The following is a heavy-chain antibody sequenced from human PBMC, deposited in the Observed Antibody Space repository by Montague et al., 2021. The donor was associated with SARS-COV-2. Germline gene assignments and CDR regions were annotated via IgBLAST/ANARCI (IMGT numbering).Heavy chain of an antibody. J-gene: IGHJ4*02. Sequence: SLRLSCAASGSTFSSYAMTWVRQAPGKGLEWVSVIYSGGSSTYYADSVKGWFTISRDNSKNTLYLQMNSLRAEDTAVYYCAKDPFYDFWSGYYSDYWGQGTLVTVSS. CDR3: AKDPFYDFWSGYYSDY. CDR1: GSTFSSYA. CDR2: IYSGGSST. V-gene: IGHV3-23*03. D-gene: IGHD3-3*01.